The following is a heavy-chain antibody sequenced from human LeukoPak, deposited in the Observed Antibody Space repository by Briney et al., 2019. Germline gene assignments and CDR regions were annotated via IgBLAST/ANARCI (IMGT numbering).Heavy chain of an antibody. CDR3: AREVVIVPDYFYYGLDV. CDR1: VVTFSDYD. V-gene: IGHV3-11*01. D-gene: IGHD2/OR15-2a*01. CDR2: ISSSGDSL. J-gene: IGHJ6*02. Sequence: GESLRLSCAAAVVTFSDYDLTWIRQAPGKGLEWVLFISSSGDSLYYADSVRGRFTISRDNAKNSLYLQMNSLRAEDTAVYYCAREVVIVPDYFYYGLDVWGQGTTVTVSS.